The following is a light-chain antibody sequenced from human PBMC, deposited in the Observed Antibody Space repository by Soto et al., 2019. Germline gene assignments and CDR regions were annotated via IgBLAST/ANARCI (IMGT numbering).Light chain of an antibody. CDR1: QSVSSN. V-gene: IGKV3-15*01. CDR3: QQYGSSPLT. CDR2: GAS. J-gene: IGKJ1*01. Sequence: EIVMTQSPATLSVSPGERATLSCRASQSVSSNVIWFQQKPGQAPRLLIFGASTRATGIPARFSGSGSGTEFTLTISRLEPEDFAVYYCQQYGSSPLTFGQGTKVDIK.